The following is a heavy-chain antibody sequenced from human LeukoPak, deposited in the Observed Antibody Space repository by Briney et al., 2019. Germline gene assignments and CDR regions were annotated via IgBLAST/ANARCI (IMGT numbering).Heavy chain of an antibody. CDR1: GGSFSGYY. CDR3: ARGQTTVTPHYYYYYMDV. J-gene: IGHJ6*03. CDR2: ISHSGNT. Sequence: SETLSLTCAVYGGSFSGYYWSWIRQPPGKGLEWIGEISHSGNTNYNPSLKSRVTISVDTSKKHFSLELSSVTAADTAVYYCARGQTTVTPHYYYYYMDVWGKGTTVTVSS. V-gene: IGHV4-34*01. D-gene: IGHD4-11*01.